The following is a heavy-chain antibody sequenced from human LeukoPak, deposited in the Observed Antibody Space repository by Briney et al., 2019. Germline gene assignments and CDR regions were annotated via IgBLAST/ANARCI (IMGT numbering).Heavy chain of an antibody. CDR3: ARVPIAAAGSWYFDY. CDR2: IYYSGST. V-gene: IGHV4-59*01. J-gene: IGHJ4*02. D-gene: IGHD6-13*01. CDR1: GGSISSYY. Sequence: SETLSLTCTVSGGSISSYYWSWIRQPPGKGLEWIGYIYYSGSTNYNPSLKSRVTISVDTSKNQFSLKLSSVTAADTAVYYCARVPIAAAGSWYFDYWGQGTLVTVSS.